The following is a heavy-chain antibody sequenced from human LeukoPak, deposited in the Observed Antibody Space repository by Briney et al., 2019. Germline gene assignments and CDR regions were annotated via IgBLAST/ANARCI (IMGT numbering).Heavy chain of an antibody. CDR3: ARASITMVRGEDYGMDV. CDR2: ISSSGSTI. J-gene: IGHJ6*04. D-gene: IGHD3-10*01. V-gene: IGHV3-48*03. Sequence: PGGSLRLSCAASGFTFSSYEMNWVRQAPGKGLEWVSYISSSGSTIYHADSVKGRFTISRDNAKNSLYLQMNSLRAEDTAVYYCARASITMVRGEDYGMDVWGKGTTVTVSS. CDR1: GFTFSSYE.